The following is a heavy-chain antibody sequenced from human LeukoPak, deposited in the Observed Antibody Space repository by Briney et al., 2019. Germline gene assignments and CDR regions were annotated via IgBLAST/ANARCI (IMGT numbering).Heavy chain of an antibody. V-gene: IGHV3-48*03. D-gene: IGHD2-21*01. CDR3: ARGSDNYGGYVDY. J-gene: IGHJ4*02. CDR2: ISRGGRTV. Sequence: GGSLRLSCAASGFTFSNYEMNWVRQAPGQGLDWFAYISRGGRTVDYADSVKGRFTISRDSGKNALYLQMNSLRAEDTAVYYCARGSDNYGGYVDYWGQGTLVTVSS. CDR1: GFTFSNYE.